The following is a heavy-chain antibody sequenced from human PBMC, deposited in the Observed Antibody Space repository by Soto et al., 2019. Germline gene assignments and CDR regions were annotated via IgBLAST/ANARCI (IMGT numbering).Heavy chain of an antibody. J-gene: IGHJ4*02. Sequence: QVQLVQSGAEVKKPGASVKVSCEASGYTFIDYYMHWVRQAPGQGFEWMGRISPKSGGTNYAQKFQGRVTMTWDTSLNTAYMELNTLMSEDTAVYYCARPPGYISDWYYFDLWGQGTLVTVSS. CDR1: GYTFIDYY. CDR2: ISPKSGGT. CDR3: ARPPGYISDWYYFDL. D-gene: IGHD6-19*01. V-gene: IGHV1-2*02.